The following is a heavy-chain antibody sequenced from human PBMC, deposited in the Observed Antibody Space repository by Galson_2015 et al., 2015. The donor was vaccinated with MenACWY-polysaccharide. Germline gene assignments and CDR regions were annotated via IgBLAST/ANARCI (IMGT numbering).Heavy chain of an antibody. V-gene: IGHV1-8*01. CDR3: ARGGKYYYDSSGYLNWFDP. CDR2: MNPNSGNT. Sequence: SVKVSCKASGYTFSSYDINWVRQTTGQGLEWMGWMNPNSGNTGYAQKFQGRVTMTRSTSISIAYMELSSLRSEDTAVYYCARGGKYYYDSSGYLNWFDPWGRGTLVLVSS. J-gene: IGHJ5*02. D-gene: IGHD3-22*01. CDR1: GYTFSSYD.